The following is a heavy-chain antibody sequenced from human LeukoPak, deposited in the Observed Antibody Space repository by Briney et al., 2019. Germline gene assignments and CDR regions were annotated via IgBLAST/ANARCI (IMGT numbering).Heavy chain of an antibody. V-gene: IGHV1-18*01. CDR1: GYTFTHHG. Sequence: ASVKVSCKASGYTFTHHGISWVRQAPGQGLEWMGWISAYNGNTSYAQKFQGRVTVTTDTSTSTAYMDLRSLRSDDTAVYYCARDAPLYCSGGSCYRWGEVDFWGQGTLVTVSS. D-gene: IGHD2-15*01. CDR3: ARDAPLYCSGGSCYRWGEVDF. J-gene: IGHJ4*02. CDR2: ISAYNGNT.